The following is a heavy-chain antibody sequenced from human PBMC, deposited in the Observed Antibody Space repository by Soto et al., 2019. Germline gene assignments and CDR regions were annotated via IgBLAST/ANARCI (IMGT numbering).Heavy chain of an antibody. CDR1: GYTFTSYG. J-gene: IGHJ4*02. CDR3: ARDYGDSLIDH. V-gene: IGHV1-18*01. D-gene: IGHD4-17*01. CDR2: ISGNNGNR. Sequence: ASVKVSCKASGYTFTSYGISWVRQAPGQGLEWMGWISGNNGNRNYAQKLQGRVTMTTDTSTSTGYMELRSLRSDDTAVYYCARDYGDSLIDHWGQGTLVTVSS.